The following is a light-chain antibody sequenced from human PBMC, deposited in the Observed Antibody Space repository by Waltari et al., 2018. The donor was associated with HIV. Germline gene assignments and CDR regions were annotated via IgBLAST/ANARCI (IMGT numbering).Light chain of an antibody. CDR3: QSPDKDDSSHVV. J-gene: IGLJ2*01. V-gene: IGLV3-25*03. Sequence: SYELTQPPSVSVSPGQTARITCSGDALPSQYASWYQQKPGRAPVLVIDKDRERPSGIPERFSGSKSGTTVTLTSSGVQADDEADYYCQSPDKDDSSHVVFGGGTKLTAL. CDR1: ALPSQY. CDR2: KDR.